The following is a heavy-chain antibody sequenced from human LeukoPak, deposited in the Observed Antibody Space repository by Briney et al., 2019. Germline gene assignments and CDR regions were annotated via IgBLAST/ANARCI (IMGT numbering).Heavy chain of an antibody. V-gene: IGHV4-59*01. CDR1: GGSISSYY. D-gene: IGHD3-3*01. CDR2: IYYSGST. J-gene: IGHJ4*02. Sequence: PSETLSLTCTVSGGSISSYYWNWIRQPPGKGLEWIGYIYYSGSTYYNPSLKSRVTISVDTSKNQFSLELSSVTAADTAVYYCASRSSIWSGYQDTLYYFDSWGQGTLVTVSS. CDR3: ASRSSIWSGYQDTLYYFDS.